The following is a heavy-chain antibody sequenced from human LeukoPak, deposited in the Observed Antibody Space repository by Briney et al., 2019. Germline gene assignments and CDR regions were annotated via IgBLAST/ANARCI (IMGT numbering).Heavy chain of an antibody. CDR1: GGSVSTTTHY. D-gene: IGHD3-22*01. V-gene: IGHV4-39*07. J-gene: IGHJ3*02. Sequence: PSETLSLTCTVSGGSVSTTTHYWAWIRQPPGKGLEWIGNVFYSGSTSYSPSLRSRVTISLDTSKNQFSLKLSSVTAADTAVYYCVRNFDSYNAFDIWGQGTMVTVSS. CDR3: VRNFDSYNAFDI. CDR2: VFYSGST.